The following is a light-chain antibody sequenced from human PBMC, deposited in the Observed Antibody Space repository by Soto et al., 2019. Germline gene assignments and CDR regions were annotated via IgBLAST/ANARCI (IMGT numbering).Light chain of an antibody. CDR1: SANIGAGYD. V-gene: IGLV1-40*01. Sequence: QSVLTQPPSMSGAPGQRVTISCPGTSANIGAGYDVHWYQQLPGMAPKLLIYGNNKRPSGVPDRFSGSKSGTSASLAITDLQAEDEADYYCQSYDSTLSGLYVLGTGTKVTVL. J-gene: IGLJ1*01. CDR2: GNN. CDR3: QSYDSTLSGLYV.